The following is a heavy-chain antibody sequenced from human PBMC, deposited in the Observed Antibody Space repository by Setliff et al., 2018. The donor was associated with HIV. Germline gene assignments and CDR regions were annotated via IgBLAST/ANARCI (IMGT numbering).Heavy chain of an antibody. CDR1: GFTFSRSA. CDR2: ISNDGSNK. Sequence: PGGSLRLSCAASGFTFSRSAVHWVRQAPGKGLEWVAVISNDGSNKFYADSVTGRFTISRDNAKNSLYVQMNSLRVDDTAVYYCVRGRNWLDPWGQGTLVTVSS. CDR3: VRGRNWLDP. J-gene: IGHJ5*02. V-gene: IGHV3-30*07.